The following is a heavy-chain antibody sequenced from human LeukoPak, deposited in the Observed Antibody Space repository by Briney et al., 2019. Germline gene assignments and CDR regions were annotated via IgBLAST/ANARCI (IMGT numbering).Heavy chain of an antibody. D-gene: IGHD4-23*01. CDR2: MYYTGST. Sequence: SETLSLTCTVSGDSVSSYSWSWIRQPPGKGLEWIGYMYYTGSTNYNPSLKSRVTISVDMSKNQFSLKLSSVTAADTAVYYCASSTVVTSYYYYGMDVWGQGTTVTVSS. V-gene: IGHV4-59*02. CDR1: GDSVSSYS. J-gene: IGHJ6*02. CDR3: ASSTVVTSYYYYGMDV.